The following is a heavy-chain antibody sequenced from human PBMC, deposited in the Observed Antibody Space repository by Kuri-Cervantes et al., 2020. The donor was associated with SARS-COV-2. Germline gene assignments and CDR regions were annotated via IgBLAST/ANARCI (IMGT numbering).Heavy chain of an antibody. CDR3: ARVGGNWELPFDY. V-gene: IGHV4-59*01. CDR1: GGSISSYY. CDR2: IYYSGST. J-gene: IGHJ4*02. Sequence: SETLSLTCTVSGGSISSYYWSWIRQPPGKGLEWIGYIYYSGSTNYNPSLKSRVTISVDTSKNQFSLKLSPVTAADTAVYYCARVGGNWELPFDYWGQGTLVTVSS. D-gene: IGHD3-10*01.